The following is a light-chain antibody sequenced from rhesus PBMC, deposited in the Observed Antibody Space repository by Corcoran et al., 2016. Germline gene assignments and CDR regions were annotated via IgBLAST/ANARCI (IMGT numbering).Light chain of an antibody. CDR1: QSIGSS. J-gene: IGKJ3*01. CDR3: QQSSSFPFT. Sequence: EIVLTQSPAFQSVTLKEKVTITCQASQSIGSSLHWYQQKPDQSPKLLIQYASQSISGVPSRFSGRGSGTDFTLTINSLEAEDAATYYCQQSSSFPFTFGPGTKLDIK. CDR2: YAS. V-gene: IGKV6-55*01.